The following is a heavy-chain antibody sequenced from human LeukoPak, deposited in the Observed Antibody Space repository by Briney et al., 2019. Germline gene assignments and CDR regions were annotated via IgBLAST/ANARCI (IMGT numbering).Heavy chain of an antibody. D-gene: IGHD2-21*02. CDR1: GGSISSYY. J-gene: IGHJ4*02. CDR3: ARDHYHKIHSVRVTAPDY. V-gene: IGHV4-4*07. Sequence: MTSDTLSLTCTVSGGSISSYYWSWIRQPGGEGLEWIGRIYTSGSTNYNPSLKSRVPMPEDTSKNQFSRKLSSVTAADTAVYYCARDHYHKIHSVRVTAPDYWGQRTRDTVSS. CDR2: IYTSGST.